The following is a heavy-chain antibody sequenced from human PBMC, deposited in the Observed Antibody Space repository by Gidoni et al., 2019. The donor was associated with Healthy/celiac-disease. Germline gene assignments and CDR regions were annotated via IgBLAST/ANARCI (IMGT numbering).Heavy chain of an antibody. CDR1: GYTLTELS. V-gene: IGHV1-24*01. J-gene: IGHJ6*02. D-gene: IGHD2-2*01. CDR2: FDPEDGET. Sequence: QVQLVQSGAEVKKPGASVKVSCKVSGYTLTELSMHWVRQAPGKGLEWMGGFDPEDGETSYAQKFQGRVTMTEDTSTDTAYMELSSLRSEDTAVYYCATDSGRGYCSSTSCYGGMDVWGQGTTVTVSS. CDR3: ATDSGRGYCSSTSCYGGMDV.